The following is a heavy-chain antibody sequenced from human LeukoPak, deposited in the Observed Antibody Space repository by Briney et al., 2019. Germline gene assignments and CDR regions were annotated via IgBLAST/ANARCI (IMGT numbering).Heavy chain of an antibody. CDR3: ARRIAAADSFDI. CDR1: GGSFSGYY. Sequence: SETLSLTCAVYGGSFSGYYWSWIRQPPGKGLEWIAYINYSGSTNYKSSLKSRVTISVDTSKNQFSLKLSSVTAADTAFYYCARRIAAADSFDIWGQGRMVTVSS. J-gene: IGHJ3*02. CDR2: INYSGST. D-gene: IGHD6-13*01. V-gene: IGHV4-59*01.